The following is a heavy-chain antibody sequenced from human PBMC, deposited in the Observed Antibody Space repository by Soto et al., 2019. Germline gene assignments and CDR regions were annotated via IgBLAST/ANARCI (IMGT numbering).Heavy chain of an antibody. J-gene: IGHJ4*02. Sequence: QITLKESGPPLVKPTQTLTLTCTFSGFSLSTNGVGVGWIRQPPGKAPEWLALIYWDDSKEYSPSLNSRLTITKDTSRNLVVLTMTNMDPVDTATYYCAKKGGGDYILGYWGQGTLVTVSS. CDR1: GFSLSTNGVG. CDR2: IYWDDSK. CDR3: AKKGGGDYILGY. D-gene: IGHD4-17*01. V-gene: IGHV2-5*02.